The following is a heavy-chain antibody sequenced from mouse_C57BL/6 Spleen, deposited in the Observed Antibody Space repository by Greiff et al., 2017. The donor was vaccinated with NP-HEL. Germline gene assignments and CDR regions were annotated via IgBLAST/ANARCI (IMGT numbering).Heavy chain of an antibody. J-gene: IGHJ3*01. Sequence: QVHLPPPCSSLFIPFSSVNLSCKSSGYTFTSYWMHWVKQRPIQGLEWIGNIDPSDSETHYNQKFKDKATLTVDKSSSTAYMQLSSLTSEDSAVYYCASFYDYDYPFAYWGQGTLVTVSA. CDR1: GYTFTSYW. D-gene: IGHD2-4*01. V-gene: IGHV1-52*01. CDR2: IDPSDSET. CDR3: ASFYDYDYPFAY.